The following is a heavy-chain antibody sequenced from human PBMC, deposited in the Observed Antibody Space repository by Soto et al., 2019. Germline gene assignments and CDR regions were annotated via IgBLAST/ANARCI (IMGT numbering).Heavy chain of an antibody. V-gene: IGHV3-30*03. J-gene: IGHJ6*02. Sequence: PGGSVRLSCAASGFIFSNYGLHWVRQAPGKGLEWVAVISDDGSNKYYADSVQGRFTISRDKSKNTLYLQMNSLRAEDTAVYYCARPRGPYYYYYGMDVWGQGTTVTVSS. D-gene: IGHD3-16*01. CDR2: ISDDGSNK. CDR3: ARPRGPYYYYYGMDV. CDR1: GFIFSNYG.